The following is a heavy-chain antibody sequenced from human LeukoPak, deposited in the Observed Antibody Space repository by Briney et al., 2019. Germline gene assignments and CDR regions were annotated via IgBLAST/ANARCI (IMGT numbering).Heavy chain of an antibody. D-gene: IGHD1-1*01. CDR3: ARRGPQTDYYYGMDV. J-gene: IGHJ6*02. Sequence: SETLSLTCTVSGGSISSSRYYWGWIRQPPGKGLEWIGNIYYSGSTYYNPSLKSRVTISVDTSKSQFSLKLSSVTAADTAVYYCARRGPQTDYYYGMDVWGQGTTVTVSS. CDR2: IYYSGST. V-gene: IGHV4-39*01. CDR1: GGSISSSRYY.